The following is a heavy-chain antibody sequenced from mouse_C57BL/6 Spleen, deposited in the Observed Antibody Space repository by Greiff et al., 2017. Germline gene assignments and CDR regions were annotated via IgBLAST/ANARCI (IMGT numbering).Heavy chain of an antibody. Sequence: QVQLQQSGSELRSPGSSVQLSCKDFDSEVFPIAYMSWVRQKPGHGFEWIGGILPSIGSTIDGEKFEDNATLDADTLSNTAYLELNSRTSEDSAIDYCARDHGNWGFAYWGQGTLVTVSA. V-gene: IGHV15-2*01. D-gene: IGHD2-1*01. CDR1: DSEVFPIAY. CDR3: ARDHGNWGFAY. CDR2: ILPSIGST. J-gene: IGHJ3*01.